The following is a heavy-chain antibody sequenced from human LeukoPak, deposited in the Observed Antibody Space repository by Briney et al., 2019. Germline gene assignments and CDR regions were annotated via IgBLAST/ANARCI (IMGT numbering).Heavy chain of an antibody. Sequence: GESLKIPCKGSGYSFANYWIGWVRQMPGKGLEWMGIIYPSDSQTRYSPSFQGQVTISVDKYISTAFLQWSSLQASDTAIYYCARRLRHYYDSSGYSTPYYFDYWGQGTLVTVSS. V-gene: IGHV5-51*01. D-gene: IGHD3-22*01. CDR1: GYSFANYW. CDR2: IYPSDSQT. J-gene: IGHJ4*02. CDR3: ARRLRHYYDSSGYSTPYYFDY.